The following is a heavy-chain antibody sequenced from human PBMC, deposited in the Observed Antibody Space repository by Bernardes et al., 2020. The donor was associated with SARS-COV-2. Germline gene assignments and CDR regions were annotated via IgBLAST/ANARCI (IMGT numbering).Heavy chain of an antibody. D-gene: IGHD1-1*01. CDR2: ISSDGDNQ. J-gene: IGHJ6*02. Sequence: LQHASGAPGFTLNPDVIHWGRPAAEQGLEWVAVISSDGDNQYYADSVKDLVPISREDSKNPVYLQMNSLRPEDTSLYYCARELPGGTNHWYRRGGYKNGMDVWGQGTTVTV. V-gene: IGHV3-33*01. CDR1: GFTLNPDV. CDR3: ARELPGGTNHWYRRGGYKNGMDV.